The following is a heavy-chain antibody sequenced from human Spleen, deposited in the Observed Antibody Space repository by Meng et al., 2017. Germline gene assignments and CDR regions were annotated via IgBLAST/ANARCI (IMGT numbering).Heavy chain of an antibody. CDR2: IYYSGST. D-gene: IGHD5-24*01. CDR1: GGSFSDYY. Sequence: SETLSLTCVVSGGSFSDYYWSWIRQPPGKGLEWIGYIYYSGSTNYNPSLKSRVTISVNTSKNQFSLKLSSVTAADTAVYYCARDRQGDGYNYDYQYGMDVWGQGTTVTVSS. CDR3: ARDRQGDGYNYDYQYGMDV. V-gene: IGHV4-59*01. J-gene: IGHJ6*02.